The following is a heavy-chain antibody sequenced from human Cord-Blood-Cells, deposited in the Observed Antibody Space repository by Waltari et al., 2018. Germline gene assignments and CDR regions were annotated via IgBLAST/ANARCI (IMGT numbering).Heavy chain of an antibody. CDR2: GAPEDGET. CDR3: ARVNDYGDYDFDY. D-gene: IGHD4-17*01. V-gene: IGHV1-69-2*01. Sequence: EVQLVQSGAEVKKPGATVKISCKVSGYTFTDYYMHWVQQAPGKGLEWMGLGAPEDGETIYAEKFQGRVTIPADTSTDTAYMGLSSLRSEDTAVYYCARVNDYGDYDFDYWGQGTLVTVSS. CDR1: GYTFTDYY. J-gene: IGHJ4*02.